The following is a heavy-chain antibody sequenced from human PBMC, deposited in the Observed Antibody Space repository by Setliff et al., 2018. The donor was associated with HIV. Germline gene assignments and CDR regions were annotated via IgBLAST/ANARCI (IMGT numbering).Heavy chain of an antibody. Sequence: PSETLSLTCTVSGDSITNSKYFWGWIRQPPGKGLEWTASIFYSGSTYHNPSLKSRVTISVDTANNQFSLKVNSMTAADSAIYYCARVESGILGYWGRGTLVTVSS. CDR2: IFYSGST. D-gene: IGHD1-26*01. CDR1: GDSITNSKYF. CDR3: ARVESGILGY. J-gene: IGHJ4*02. V-gene: IGHV4-39*07.